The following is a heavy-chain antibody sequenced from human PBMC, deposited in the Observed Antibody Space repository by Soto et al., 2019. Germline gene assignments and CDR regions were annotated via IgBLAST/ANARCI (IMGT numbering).Heavy chain of an antibody. D-gene: IGHD6-6*01. CDR1: GGTFSSYA. J-gene: IGHJ5*01. Sequence: SVKVSCKASGGTFSSYAISWVRQAPGQGLEWMGGIIPIFGTANYAQKFQGRVTITADESTSTAYMELSSLRSEDTAVYYCARGTSRSGSSPSWFDYWGQGTLVTVSS. V-gene: IGHV1-69*13. CDR2: IIPIFGTA. CDR3: ARGTSRSGSSPSWFDY.